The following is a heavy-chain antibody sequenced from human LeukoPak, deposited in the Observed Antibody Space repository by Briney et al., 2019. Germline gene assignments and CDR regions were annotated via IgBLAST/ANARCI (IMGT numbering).Heavy chain of an antibody. CDR1: GFTFSSYS. D-gene: IGHD4-17*01. J-gene: IGHJ6*03. Sequence: GGSLRLSCAASGFTFSSYSMNWVRQAPGKGLEWVSSISSSSSYIYYADSVKGRFTISRDNAKNSLYLQMNSLRAEDTAVYYCARGRMDYGDYGGPTWRNYYYYYCMDVWGKGTTVTISS. V-gene: IGHV3-21*01. CDR2: ISSSSSYI. CDR3: ARGRMDYGDYGGPTWRNYYYYYCMDV.